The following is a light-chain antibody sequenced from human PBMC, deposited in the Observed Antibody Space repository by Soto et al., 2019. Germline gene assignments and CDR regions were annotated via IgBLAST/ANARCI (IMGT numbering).Light chain of an antibody. J-gene: IGLJ3*02. CDR1: SPNIGNKY. CDR3: GTWDPRFNGEV. V-gene: IGLV1-51*02. CDR2: END. Sequence: QSVLTQPPSVSAAPGQKVTISCSGSSPNIGNKYVSWYQQIPGTAPKLLIYENDKRPSGIPDRFSGSKSGTSATLGITGLQTGDEADYYCGTWDPRFNGEVFGGGTKRTVL.